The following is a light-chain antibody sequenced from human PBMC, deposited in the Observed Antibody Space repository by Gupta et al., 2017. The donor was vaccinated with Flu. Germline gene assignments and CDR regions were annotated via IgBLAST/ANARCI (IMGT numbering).Light chain of an antibody. CDR2: VNT. Sequence: VTISCTGSSSNIGAGFNVHWYQHLPGTAPKLRFLVNTNRPSGVPDRFSGSKSGTSASLAITGLQAEDEADYYCQSFATSLGGEVFGPGTTVTVL. V-gene: IGLV1-40*01. CDR1: SSNIGAGFN. J-gene: IGLJ1*01. CDR3: QSFATSLGGEV.